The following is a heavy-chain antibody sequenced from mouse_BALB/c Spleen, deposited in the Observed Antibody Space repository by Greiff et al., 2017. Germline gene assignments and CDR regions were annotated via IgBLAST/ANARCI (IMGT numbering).Heavy chain of an antibody. CDR3: ASDGYAMDY. CDR2: ISYSGST. CDR1: GYSITSDYA. Sequence: EVHLVESGPGLVKPSQSLSLTCTVTGYSITSDYAWNWIRQFPGNKLEWMGYISYSGSTSYNPSLKSRISITRDTSKNQFFLQLNSVTTEDTATYYCASDGYAMDYWGQGTSVTVSS. J-gene: IGHJ4*01. V-gene: IGHV3-2*02.